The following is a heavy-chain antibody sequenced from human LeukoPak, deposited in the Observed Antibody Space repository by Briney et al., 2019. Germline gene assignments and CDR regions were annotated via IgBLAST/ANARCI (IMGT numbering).Heavy chain of an antibody. CDR3: ARVAYCTKGVCINFDL. CDR1: GYTFTGSY. D-gene: IGHD2-8*01. V-gene: IGHV1-2*02. J-gene: IGHJ4*02. Sequence: ASVKVSCKASGYTFTGSYIHWMRQVPGQGLEWMGWINPNSGGTKYAQNFQGRLTVTRDTSTSTAYMELSGLRADDTAVYYCARVAYCTKGVCINFDLWGQGTLVTVSS. CDR2: INPNSGGT.